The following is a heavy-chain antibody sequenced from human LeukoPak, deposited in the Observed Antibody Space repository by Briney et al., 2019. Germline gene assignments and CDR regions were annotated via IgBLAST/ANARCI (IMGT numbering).Heavy chain of an antibody. J-gene: IGHJ4*02. CDR3: ARGVATNRYYFDY. CDR2: IIPIFGTA. D-gene: IGHD5-12*01. CDR1: GGTFISYA. Sequence: ASVKVSCKASGGTFISYAISWVRQAPGQGLEWMGGIIPIFGTANYAQKFQGRVTITADESTSTAYMELSSLRSEDTAVYSCARGVATNRYYFDYWGQGTLVTVSS. V-gene: IGHV1-69*13.